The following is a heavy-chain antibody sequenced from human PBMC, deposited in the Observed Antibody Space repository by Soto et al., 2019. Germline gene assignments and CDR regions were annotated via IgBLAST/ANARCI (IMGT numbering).Heavy chain of an antibody. J-gene: IGHJ4*02. Sequence: QVQLVQSGPEVKNPGSSVKVSCKAPGGTFSRYAISWVGQAPGHGLERMVGIIPIFGTANYAQKFQGRVTITADESKRTAYMELSRLRSEDTAVYYCARSTVGATPFDYWGQGTLVTVSS. CDR3: ARSTVGATPFDY. D-gene: IGHD1-26*01. V-gene: IGHV1-69*12. CDR1: GGTFSRYA. CDR2: IIPIFGTA.